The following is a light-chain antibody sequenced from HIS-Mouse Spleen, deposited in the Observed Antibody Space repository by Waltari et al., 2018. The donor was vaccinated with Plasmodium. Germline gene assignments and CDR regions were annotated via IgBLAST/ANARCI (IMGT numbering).Light chain of an antibody. V-gene: IGLV3-25*03. CDR3: QSADSSGTVV. Sequence: SYELTQPPSVSVSPGQTARITCSGDALTKQYAYWYQQKPGQAPVLVIYKDSERPSGIPERFSGSSSGTTVTLTISGVQAEDEDDYYCQSADSSGTVVFGGGTKLTVL. CDR1: ALTKQY. J-gene: IGLJ2*01. CDR2: KDS.